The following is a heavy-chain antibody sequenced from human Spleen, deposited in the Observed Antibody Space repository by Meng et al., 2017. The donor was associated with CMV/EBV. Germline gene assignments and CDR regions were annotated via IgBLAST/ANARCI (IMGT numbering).Heavy chain of an antibody. J-gene: IGHJ6*02. CDR1: GYTFTGYY. CDR2: INPNSGGT. Sequence: ASVKVSCKASGYTFTGYYMHWVRQAPGQGLEWMGWINPNSGGTNYAQKFQGRVTMTRDTSISTAYMELSSLTSADAAVYHCASTNMAVGRQGYYHYGMDVWGQGTTVTVSS. D-gene: IGHD5-24*01. CDR3: ASTNMAVGRQGYYHYGMDV. V-gene: IGHV1-2*02.